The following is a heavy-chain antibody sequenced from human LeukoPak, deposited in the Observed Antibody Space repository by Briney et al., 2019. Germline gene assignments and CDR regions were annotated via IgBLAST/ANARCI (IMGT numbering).Heavy chain of an antibody. J-gene: IGHJ4*02. D-gene: IGHD3-9*01. Sequence: SGGSLRLSCVGSGFIFSDYTMNWVRQAPGKGLEWVSSISPSGSSTWSADSVKGRFTISRDNVRNSVSLQMNSLRGEDTAVYYCARVPEYMDILIAYSTTPDYWGQGTLVTVSS. CDR2: ISPSGSST. CDR1: GFIFSDYT. CDR3: ARVPEYMDILIAYSTTPDY. V-gene: IGHV3-21*01.